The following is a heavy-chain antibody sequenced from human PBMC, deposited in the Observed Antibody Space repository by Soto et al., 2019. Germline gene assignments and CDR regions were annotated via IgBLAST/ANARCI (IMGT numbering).Heavy chain of an antibody. CDR3: ARTVGGYNFQTMDY. Sequence: QVQLVESGGGVVQPGRSLRLSCAASGFTFSSYGMHWVRQAPGKGLEWVAVTSFDGSSKYNADSVTGRFTISRDNSQNTLYLQINSLRPDDTAVYYCARTVGGYNFQTMDYWGRGTLVTVSS. D-gene: IGHD5-12*01. J-gene: IGHJ4*02. CDR1: GFTFSSYG. CDR2: TSFDGSSK. V-gene: IGHV3-30-3*01.